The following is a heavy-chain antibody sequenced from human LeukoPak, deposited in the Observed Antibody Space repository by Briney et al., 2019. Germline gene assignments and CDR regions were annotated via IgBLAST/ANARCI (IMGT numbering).Heavy chain of an antibody. CDR3: ARDPAYYDTSGSYYYYYYMDV. CDR2: IKQDGSAT. Sequence: GSLRLSCAASGFTFTNNFMSWVRQVPGKGLEWVANIKQDGSATTYADSVRGRFTISRDNAKNSLYLQMNSLRAEDTAVYYCARDPAYYDTSGSYYYYYYMDVWGKGTTVTVS. CDR1: GFTFTNNF. D-gene: IGHD3-22*01. J-gene: IGHJ6*03. V-gene: IGHV3-7*01.